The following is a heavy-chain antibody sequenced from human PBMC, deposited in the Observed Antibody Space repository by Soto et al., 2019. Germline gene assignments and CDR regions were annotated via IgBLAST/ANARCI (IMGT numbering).Heavy chain of an antibody. CDR3: AKDVEDVFWFDP. V-gene: IGHV3-23*01. CDR2: ISGSGGST. CDR1: GFTFSSYA. Sequence: GSLRLSCAASGFTFSSYAMSWVRQAPGKGLEWVSAISGSGGSTYYADSVKGRFTISRDNSKNTLYLQMNSLRAEDTAVYYCAKDVEDVFWFDPWGQGTLVTVSS. J-gene: IGHJ5*02.